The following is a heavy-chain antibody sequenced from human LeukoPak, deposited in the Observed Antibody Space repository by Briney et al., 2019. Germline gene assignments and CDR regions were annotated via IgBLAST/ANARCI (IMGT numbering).Heavy chain of an antibody. Sequence: GGSLRLSCAASGFTFSSYAMSWVRQAPGKGLEWVSAISGSGGNTYYADSVKGRFTISRDNSKNSLYLQMYSLRAEDTAVYYCARVRITGTYYDYWGQGTLVTVSS. CDR3: ARVRITGTYYDY. V-gene: IGHV3-23*01. D-gene: IGHD1-7*01. J-gene: IGHJ4*02. CDR2: ISGSGGNT. CDR1: GFTFSSYA.